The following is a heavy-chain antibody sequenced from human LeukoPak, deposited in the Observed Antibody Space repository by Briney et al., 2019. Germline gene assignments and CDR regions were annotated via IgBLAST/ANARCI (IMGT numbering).Heavy chain of an antibody. CDR2: IYYSGST. CDR1: GGSISSYY. Sequence: SETLSLTCTVSGGSISSYYWSWIRQPPGKGLEWIGYIYYSGSTNYNPSLKSRVTISVDTSKNQFSLKLSSVTAADTAVYYCARVSCSSTSCYRAKFDPWGQGTLVTVSS. D-gene: IGHD2-2*01. J-gene: IGHJ5*02. V-gene: IGHV4-59*01. CDR3: ARVSCSSTSCYRAKFDP.